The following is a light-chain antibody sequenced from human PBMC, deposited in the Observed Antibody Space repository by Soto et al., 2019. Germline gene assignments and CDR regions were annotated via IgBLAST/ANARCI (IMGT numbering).Light chain of an antibody. Sequence: EIVLTQSPDTLSLSPGERATLSCRASQSVSSSLAWYQQKPGQAPRLLIYDASNRATGIPARFSGSGSGTDFTLTISSLEAEDFAVYYCQQRSNWPPEVTVGPGTKVDIK. CDR1: QSVSSS. V-gene: IGKV3-11*01. J-gene: IGKJ3*01. CDR2: DAS. CDR3: QQRSNWPPEVT.